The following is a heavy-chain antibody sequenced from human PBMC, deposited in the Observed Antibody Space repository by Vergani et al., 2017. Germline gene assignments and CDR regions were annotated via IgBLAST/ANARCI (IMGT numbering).Heavy chain of an antibody. CDR1: GFTFSHYS. CDR2: ISSSGSTI. D-gene: IGHD3-10*01. CDR3: AREHMVRGVINYYYYGMDV. V-gene: IGHV3-21*05. J-gene: IGHJ6*02. Sequence: EVQMVESGGGLVKPGGSLRLSCVASGFTFSHYSMNWVRQAPGKGLEWVSYISSSGSTIYYADSVKGRFTISRDNAKNSLYLQMNSLRAEDTAVYYCAREHMVRGVINYYYYGMDVWGQGTTVTVSS.